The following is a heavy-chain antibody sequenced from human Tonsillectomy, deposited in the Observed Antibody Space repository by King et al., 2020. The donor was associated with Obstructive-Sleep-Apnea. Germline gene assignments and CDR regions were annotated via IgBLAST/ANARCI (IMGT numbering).Heavy chain of an antibody. CDR1: GGSISSGAYY. J-gene: IGHJ3*02. CDR2: IYYSGST. V-gene: IGHV4-31*03. CDR3: ARGVDGDAFDI. D-gene: IGHD3-3*01. Sequence: PLQESGPGLVKPSQTLSLTCTVSGGSISSGAYYWSWTRQHPGKGLEWIGFIYYSGSTYCNPSLKSRVTISVDTSKNQFSLKLSSVTAADTAVYYCARGVDGDAFDIWGQGTMVTVSS.